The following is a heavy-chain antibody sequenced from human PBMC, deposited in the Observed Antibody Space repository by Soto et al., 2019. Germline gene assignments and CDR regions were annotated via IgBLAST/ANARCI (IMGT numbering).Heavy chain of an antibody. Sequence: GGSLRLSCAASGFTISSYYMTWVRQAPGKGLEWVANIKQDGSEKYYVDSVKGRFTMSRDNAKNSLYLEMNSLRAEDTAVYYCAILRTRDYYDNSGYPDYWGQGTLVTVSS. V-gene: IGHV3-7*05. CDR2: IKQDGSEK. CDR1: GFTISSYY. CDR3: AILRTRDYYDNSGYPDY. J-gene: IGHJ4*02. D-gene: IGHD3-22*01.